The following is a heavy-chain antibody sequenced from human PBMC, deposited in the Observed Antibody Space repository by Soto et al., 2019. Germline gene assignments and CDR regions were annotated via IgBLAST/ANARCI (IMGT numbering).Heavy chain of an antibody. J-gene: IGHJ3*01. CDR2: INHSGST. CDR1: GDSFSGPY. Sequence: TSETLSLTCAVYGDSFSGPYWTWIRQTPGKGLEWIGEINHSGSTDYHPSLKSRVTISVDTSKNQFSLNLSSVSAADTAVYFCARLEVTSADSFDVWGPGTMVTV. V-gene: IGHV4-34*01. D-gene: IGHD2-21*02. CDR3: ARLEVTSADSFDV.